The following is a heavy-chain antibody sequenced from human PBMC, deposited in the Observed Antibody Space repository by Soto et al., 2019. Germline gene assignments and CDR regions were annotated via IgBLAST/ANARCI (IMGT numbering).Heavy chain of an antibody. J-gene: IGHJ5*02. Sequence: PSETLSLTCFVSGYSITAGGYYWSWIRHHPGKGLEWIGSFYSSGSIIYNPSLRSRVSISGDTSSNQFSMSLTSVTAADTARYYCARMYSSGSGWFHPWGQGTLAT. V-gene: IGHV4-31*03. D-gene: IGHD6-19*01. CDR1: GYSITAGGYY. CDR2: FYSSGSI. CDR3: ARMYSSGSGWFHP.